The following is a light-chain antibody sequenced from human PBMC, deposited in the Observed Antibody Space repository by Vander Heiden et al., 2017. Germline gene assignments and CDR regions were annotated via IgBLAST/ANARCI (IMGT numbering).Light chain of an antibody. CDR2: DNN. Sequence: HSLLTQPPSVSAAPGQKVIISCSGGRSNIGNNYVSWYQQLPGTAPKLLIYDNNKRPSGIPDRFSGSKSGTSATLAITGLQTGDEADYYCGAWDDSLSGIFGSGTKVTVL. J-gene: IGLJ1*01. CDR1: RSNIGNNY. V-gene: IGLV1-51*01. CDR3: GAWDDSLSGI.